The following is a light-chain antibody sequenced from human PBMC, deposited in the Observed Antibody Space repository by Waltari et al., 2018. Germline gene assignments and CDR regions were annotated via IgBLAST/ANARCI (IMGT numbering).Light chain of an antibody. CDR3: ASWDDSLSGWV. V-gene: IGLV1-47*01. Sequence: QSVLTQPPSASGTPGQRVTISCSGSSSNIGSDYVYWFQQLPVTAPKLLIYTNNQRPSGVPDRFSGSKSGTSASLAISGLRSEDEADYYCASWDDSLSGWVFGGGTKLTLL. CDR1: SSNIGSDY. CDR2: TNN. J-gene: IGLJ3*02.